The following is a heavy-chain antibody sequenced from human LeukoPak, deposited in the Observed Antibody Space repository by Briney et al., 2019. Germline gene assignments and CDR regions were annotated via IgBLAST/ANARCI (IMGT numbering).Heavy chain of an antibody. CDR3: GKDLAGGALDV. Sequence: GGSLRLSCAASQFISTYYAIHWVRQAPGKGLEWVTSLSYDGGDKHYADSVKGRFTVSRDSSKNTVYLQMNGLTTADTAVYHCGKDLAGGALDVWGQGTTVTVS. D-gene: IGHD4/OR15-4a*01. J-gene: IGHJ6*02. V-gene: IGHV3-30-3*01. CDR2: LSYDGGDK. CDR1: QFISTYYA.